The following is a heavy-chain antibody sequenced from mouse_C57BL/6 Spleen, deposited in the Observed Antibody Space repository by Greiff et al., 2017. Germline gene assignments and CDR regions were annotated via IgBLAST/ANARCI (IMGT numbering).Heavy chain of an antibody. D-gene: IGHD1-1*01. CDR1: GYTFTGYW. CDR2: ILPGSGST. J-gene: IGHJ4*01. Sequence: QVQLQQSGAELMKPGASVKLSCKATGYTFTGYWIEWVKQRPGHGLEWIGEILPGSGSTNYNEKFKGKATFTADTSSNTAYMQLSSLTTEDSAIYYCARERYYGSSTCYYAMDYWGQGTSVTVSA. CDR3: ARERYYGSSTCYYAMDY. V-gene: IGHV1-9*01.